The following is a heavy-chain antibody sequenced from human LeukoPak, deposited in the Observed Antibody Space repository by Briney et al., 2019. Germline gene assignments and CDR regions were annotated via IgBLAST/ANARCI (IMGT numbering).Heavy chain of an antibody. V-gene: IGHV4-4*07. CDR1: GGSISSYY. Sequence: SETLSLTCTVSGGSISSYYWSWIRQPAGKGLEWIGRIYTSGSTNYNPSLKSRVTMSVDTSKNQFSLKLSSVTAADTAVYYCASSERYYYGSGSYYTPFYFDYWGQGTLVTVSS. CDR2: IYTSGST. CDR3: ASSERYYYGSGSYYTPFYFDY. J-gene: IGHJ4*02. D-gene: IGHD3-10*01.